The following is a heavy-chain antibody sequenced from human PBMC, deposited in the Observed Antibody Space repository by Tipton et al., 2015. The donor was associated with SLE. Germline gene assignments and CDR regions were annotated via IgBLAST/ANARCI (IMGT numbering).Heavy chain of an antibody. D-gene: IGHD1-26*01. CDR1: GGSISSYY. V-gene: IGHV4-4*08. J-gene: IGHJ3*02. CDR3: AREVEVGATEAFDI. Sequence: TLSLTCTVSGGSISSYYWSWIRQPPGKGLEWSGYIYTSGSTNYKPSLKSRVTISVDTSKNQFSLKLSSVTAADTAVYYCAREVEVGATEAFDIWGQGTMVTVSS. CDR2: IYTSGST.